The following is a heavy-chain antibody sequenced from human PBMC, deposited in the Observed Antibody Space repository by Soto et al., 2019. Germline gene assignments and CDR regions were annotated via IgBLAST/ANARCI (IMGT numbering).Heavy chain of an antibody. CDR2: IYYSGST. Sequence: PSETLSLTCTVSGGSISSGDYYWSWIRQPPGKGLEWIGYIYYSGSTYYNPSLKSRVTISVDTSKNQFSLKLSSVTAVDTAVYYCARDQWRTGPEGDYYYGMDVWGQGTTVTVSS. J-gene: IGHJ6*02. CDR3: ARDQWRTGPEGDYYYGMDV. D-gene: IGHD6-19*01. CDR1: GGSISSGDYY. V-gene: IGHV4-30-4*01.